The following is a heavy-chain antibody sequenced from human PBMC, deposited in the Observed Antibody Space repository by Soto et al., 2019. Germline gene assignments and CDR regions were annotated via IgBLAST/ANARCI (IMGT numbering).Heavy chain of an antibody. J-gene: IGHJ6*02. CDR3: ARAVCRVAIFCRAHLDG. CDR1: GGSISSGGYY. CDR2: IYYSGST. Sequence: QVQLQESGPGLVKPSQTLSLTYTVSGGSISSGGYYWSWIRQHPGKGLEWIGYIYYSGSTYYNPSLRCRVTFVVESGKNQCALKLSSVTAAGTAVYYCARAVCRVAIFCRAHLDGWGQATTVTFSS. D-gene: IGHD3-9*01. V-gene: IGHV4-31*03.